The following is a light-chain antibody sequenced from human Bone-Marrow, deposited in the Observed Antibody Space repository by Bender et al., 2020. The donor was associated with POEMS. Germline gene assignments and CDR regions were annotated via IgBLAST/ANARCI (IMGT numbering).Light chain of an antibody. V-gene: IGLV2-11*01. J-gene: IGLJ3*02. CDR3: YSAADNNLE. CDR1: STDVGAYKS. CDR2: DVT. Sequence: QAGLTQPRSVSGSPGQSVTISCTGTSTDVGAYKSVSWYQEHPGNAPKLIIYDVTKRPSGIPERFSGSSSGTTVTLTISGAQVEDEADYYCYSAADNNLEFGGGTKLTVL.